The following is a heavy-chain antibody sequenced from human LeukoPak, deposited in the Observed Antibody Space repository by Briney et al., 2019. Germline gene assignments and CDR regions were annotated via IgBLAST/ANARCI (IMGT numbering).Heavy chain of an antibody. Sequence: PGGSLGLSCAPSGFSFRSSWMSWVRQVPGKGLEWVANIKEDGSEKYYVDSVKGRFTISRDNTKNSLYLQMNSLRAEDTAVYYCAKDSSGAYWGQGTLVIVSS. CDR1: GFSFRSSW. D-gene: IGHD3-22*01. CDR3: AKDSSGAY. J-gene: IGHJ4*02. CDR2: IKEDGSEK. V-gene: IGHV3-7*01.